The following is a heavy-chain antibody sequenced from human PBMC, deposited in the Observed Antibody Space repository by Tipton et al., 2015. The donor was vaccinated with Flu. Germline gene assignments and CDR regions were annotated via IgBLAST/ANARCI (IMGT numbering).Heavy chain of an antibody. Sequence: QVQLVQSGAEVKKPGASVKVSCKASGYTFTSYGISWVRQAPGQGLEWMGWISAYNGNTNYAQKLQGRVTMTTDTSTSTAYIELWSLRSDAASGYYCEGGSIAAAGTGMPFDIWGQGSMVTGSS. D-gene: IGHD6-13*01. J-gene: IGHJ3*02. CDR3: EGGSIAAAGTGMPFDI. CDR1: GYTFTSYG. CDR2: ISAYNGNT. V-gene: IGHV1-18*04.